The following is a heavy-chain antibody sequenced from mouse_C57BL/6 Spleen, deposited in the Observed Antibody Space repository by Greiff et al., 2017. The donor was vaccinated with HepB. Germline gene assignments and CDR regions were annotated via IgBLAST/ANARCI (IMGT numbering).Heavy chain of an antibody. D-gene: IGHD1-1*01. CDR1: GYTFTDYN. CDR3: ARREVITTVVPPYWYFDV. CDR2: INPNNGGT. Sequence: EVQLQQSGPELVKPGASVKIPCKASGYTFTDYNMDWVKQSHGKSLEWIGDINPNNGGTIYNQKFKGKATLTVDKSSSTAYMELRSLTSEDTAVYYCARREVITTVVPPYWYFDVWGTGTTVTVSS. V-gene: IGHV1-18*01. J-gene: IGHJ1*03.